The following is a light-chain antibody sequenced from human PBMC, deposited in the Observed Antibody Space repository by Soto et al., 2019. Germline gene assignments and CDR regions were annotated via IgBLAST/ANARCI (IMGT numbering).Light chain of an antibody. J-gene: IGKJ1*01. CDR2: AAS. Sequence: AIRMTQSPSSLSASTGDRVTITCRGSQGISSYLAWYQQKPGKAPKLLIYAASTLQSGVPSRFSGSGSGTDFTPTISCLQSQDFATYYCQQYYSYPRTFGQGTKVDIK. CDR3: QQYYSYPRT. CDR1: QGISSY. V-gene: IGKV1-8*01.